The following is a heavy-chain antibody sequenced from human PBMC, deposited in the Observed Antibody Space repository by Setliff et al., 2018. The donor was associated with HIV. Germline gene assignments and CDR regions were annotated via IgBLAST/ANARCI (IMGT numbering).Heavy chain of an antibody. J-gene: IGHJ4*02. CDR1: GFTFSGSA. CDR2: IGSKANSYAT. D-gene: IGHD6-19*01. V-gene: IGHV3-73*01. CDR3: TSGVEQWLVRGY. Sequence: GSLRLSCAASGFTFSGSAMHWVRQASGKGLEWVGRIGSKANSYATAYAASVKGRFTVSRDDSENTAYLQMNSLKTEDTAVYYCTSGVEQWLVRGYWGQGTLVTVSS.